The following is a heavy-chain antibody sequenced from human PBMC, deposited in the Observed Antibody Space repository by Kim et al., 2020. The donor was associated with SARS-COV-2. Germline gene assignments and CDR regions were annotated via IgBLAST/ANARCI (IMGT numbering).Heavy chain of an antibody. CDR3: ARLDYYGSGSYNPSDY. CDR2: INPSGGST. Sequence: ASVKVSCKASGYTFTSYYMHWVRQAPGQGLEWMGIINPSGGSTSYAQKFQGRVTMTRDTSTSTVYMELSSLRSEDTAVYYCARLDYYGSGSYNPSDYWGQGTLVTVSS. D-gene: IGHD3-10*01. J-gene: IGHJ4*02. CDR1: GYTFTSYY. V-gene: IGHV1-46*01.